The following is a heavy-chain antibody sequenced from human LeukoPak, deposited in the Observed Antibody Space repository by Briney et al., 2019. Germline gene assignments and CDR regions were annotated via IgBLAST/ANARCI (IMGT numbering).Heavy chain of an antibody. J-gene: IGHJ6*02. V-gene: IGHV3-30*03. Sequence: GGSLRLSCAASGFTFSSYGMHWVRQAPGKGLEWVAVISYDGSNKYYADSVKGRFTISRDNSKNTVYLQMDSLSAEDTAVYFCARDLPKVPPITKIVVAAYGLDVWGEGTTVTVS. CDR3: ARDLPKVPPITKIVVAAYGLDV. CDR2: ISYDGSNK. D-gene: IGHD3-22*01. CDR1: GFTFSSYG.